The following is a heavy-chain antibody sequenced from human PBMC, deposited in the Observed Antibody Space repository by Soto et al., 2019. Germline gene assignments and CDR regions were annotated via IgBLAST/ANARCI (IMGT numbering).Heavy chain of an antibody. CDR1: GYSFTSYW. V-gene: IGHV5-51*01. J-gene: IGHJ6*02. CDR3: ASGSPDSSAAYYYYGMDV. D-gene: IGHD6-25*01. CDR2: IYPGDSDT. Sequence: PGESLKISCKGSGYSFTSYWIAWVRQMPGKXLEWMGIIYPGDSDTRYSPSFQGQVTISADKSISTAYLQWSSLKASDTAMYYCASGSPDSSAAYYYYGMDVWGQGTTVTVSS.